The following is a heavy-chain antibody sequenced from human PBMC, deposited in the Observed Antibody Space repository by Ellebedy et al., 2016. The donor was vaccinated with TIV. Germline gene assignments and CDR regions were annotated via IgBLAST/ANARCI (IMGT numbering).Heavy chain of an antibody. CDR3: ARGVVPAAIAHYYYMDV. CDR2: IYYSGST. CDR1: GGSISSYY. J-gene: IGHJ6*03. D-gene: IGHD2-2*01. Sequence: SETLSLXXTVSGGSISSYYWSWIRQPPGKGLEWIGYIYYSGSTNYNPSLKSRVTISVDTSKNQFSLKLSSVTAADTAVYYCARGVVPAAIAHYYYMDVWGKGTTVTVSS. V-gene: IGHV4-59*13.